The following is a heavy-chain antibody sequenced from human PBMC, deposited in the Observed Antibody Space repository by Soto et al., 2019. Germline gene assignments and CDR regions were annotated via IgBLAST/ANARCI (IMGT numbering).Heavy chain of an antibody. CDR3: ARDLGGWYEGALDY. Sequence: EVQLVESGGGLVQPGGSLRLSCAASGFTFSSYAMHWVRQAPGKGLEYVSAISSNGGSTYYANSVKGRFTISRDNSKNTLYLQMGSLRAEDMAVYYCARDLGGWYEGALDYWGQGTLVTVSS. D-gene: IGHD6-19*01. J-gene: IGHJ4*02. CDR1: GFTFSSYA. CDR2: ISSNGGST. V-gene: IGHV3-64*01.